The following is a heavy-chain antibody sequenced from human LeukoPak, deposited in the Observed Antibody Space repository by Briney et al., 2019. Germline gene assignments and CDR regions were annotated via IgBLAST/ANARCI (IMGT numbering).Heavy chain of an antibody. V-gene: IGHV4-38-2*02. Sequence: SETLSLTCTVSGYSINSAYYWGWIRQPPGKGLEWIGSMYHSGSTYYNPSLQSRVTISVDTSKNQFSLKLSSVTAADTAVYYCARQRIGQWLVQGSLWIFDYWGQGTLVTVSS. CDR2: MYHSGST. CDR3: ARQRIGQWLVQGSLWIFDY. J-gene: IGHJ4*02. D-gene: IGHD6-19*01. CDR1: GYSINSAYY.